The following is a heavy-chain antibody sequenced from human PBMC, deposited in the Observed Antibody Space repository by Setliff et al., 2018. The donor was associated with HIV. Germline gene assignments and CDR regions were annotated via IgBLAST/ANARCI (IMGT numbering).Heavy chain of an antibody. V-gene: IGHV3-23*01. CDR2: VSGSGGTT. Sequence: GGSLRLSCVASKFSVSDSYMGWVRQAPGKGLEWVSTVSGSGGTTYYADSVKGRFTISRDNSKNTLYLQMNSLRAEDTAVYYCAKEGGIVLMVYAEYYFDYWGQGTLVTVSS. D-gene: IGHD2-8*01. CDR3: AKEGGIVLMVYAEYYFDY. CDR1: KFSVSDSY. J-gene: IGHJ4*02.